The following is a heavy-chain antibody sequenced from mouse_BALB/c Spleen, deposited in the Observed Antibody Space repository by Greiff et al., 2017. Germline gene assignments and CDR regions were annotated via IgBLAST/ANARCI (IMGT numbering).Heavy chain of an antibody. Sequence: QVQLQQPGAELVKPGASVKLSCKASGYTFTSYWMHWVKQRPGQGLEWIGEINPSNGRTNYNEKFKSKATLTVDKSSSTAYMQLSSLTSEDSAVYYCARATVVAYYFDYWGQGTTLTVSS. J-gene: IGHJ2*01. D-gene: IGHD1-1*01. CDR3: ARATVVAYYFDY. V-gene: IGHV1S81*02. CDR2: INPSNGRT. CDR1: GYTFTSYW.